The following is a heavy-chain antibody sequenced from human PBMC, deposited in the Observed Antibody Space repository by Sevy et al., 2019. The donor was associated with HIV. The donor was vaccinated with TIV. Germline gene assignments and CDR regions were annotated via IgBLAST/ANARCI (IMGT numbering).Heavy chain of an antibody. CDR1: GFTFSSYV. J-gene: IGHJ4*02. V-gene: IGHV3-23*01. CDR2: ISVGGGNT. CDR3: AKGAGSSWPRYYFDY. D-gene: IGHD6-13*01. Sequence: GGSLRLSCAASGFTFSSYVMSWVRQAPGKGLEWVSGISVGGGNTYYAHSVKGRFTISRDNSKNTLYLQMNSLRAEDTAVYYCAKGAGSSWPRYYFDYWGQGTLVTVSS.